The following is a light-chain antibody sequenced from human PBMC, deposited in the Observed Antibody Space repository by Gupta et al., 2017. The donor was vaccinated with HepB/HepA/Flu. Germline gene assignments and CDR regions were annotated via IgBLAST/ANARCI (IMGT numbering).Light chain of an antibody. Sequence: IELTQSPGTLSLSPGERATLSCRASQSISSFLAWYQQTPGQAPRLLIYGASNRATGIPVRFSGSGSGTDFTLTISNLEPEDFAVYYCQQRYNWPLTFGGGTKVEI. CDR2: GAS. J-gene: IGKJ4*01. CDR1: QSISSF. CDR3: QQRYNWPLT. V-gene: IGKV3-11*01.